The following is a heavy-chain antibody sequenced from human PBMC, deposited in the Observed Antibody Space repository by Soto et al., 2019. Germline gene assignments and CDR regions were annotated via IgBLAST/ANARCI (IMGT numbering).Heavy chain of an antibody. J-gene: IGHJ5*02. D-gene: IGHD1-26*01. CDR2: INAGNGNT. CDR3: ARDLGVGDASDP. CDR1: GYTFTSYA. Sequence: ASVKVSCKASGYTFTSYAMHWVRQAPGQRLEWMGWINAGNGNTKYSQKFQGRVTITRDTSASTAYMELSSLRSEDTAVYYCARDLGVGDASDPWGQGILVPVSP. V-gene: IGHV1-3*01.